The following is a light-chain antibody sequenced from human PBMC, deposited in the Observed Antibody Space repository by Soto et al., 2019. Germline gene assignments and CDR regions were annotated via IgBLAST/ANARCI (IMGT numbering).Light chain of an antibody. CDR1: QSVSSY. CDR2: DAS. Sequence: EIVLTQSPATLSLSPGERATLSCRASQSVSSYLAWYQQKPGQAPRLLIYDASNMATGIPARFSGSGSGTDFTLTISSLEPEDFAVYYWQQRNNLPPPIFTFGPGTKVDFK. V-gene: IGKV3-11*01. J-gene: IGKJ3*01. CDR3: QQRNNLPPPIFT.